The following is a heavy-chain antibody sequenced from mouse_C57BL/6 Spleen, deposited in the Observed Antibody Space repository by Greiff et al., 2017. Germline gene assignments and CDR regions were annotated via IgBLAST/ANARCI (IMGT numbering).Heavy chain of an antibody. CDR1: GYAFSSSW. D-gene: IGHD1-1*01. Sequence: VQLQQSGPELVKPGASVKISCKASGYAFSSSWMNWVKQRPGKGLEWIGRIYPGDGDTNYNGKFKGKATLTADKSSSTAYMQLSSLTSEDSAVYFCANDGYYYAMNDWGQGNSATVSS. J-gene: IGHJ4*01. CDR2: IYPGDGDT. V-gene: IGHV1-82*01. CDR3: ANDGYYYAMND.